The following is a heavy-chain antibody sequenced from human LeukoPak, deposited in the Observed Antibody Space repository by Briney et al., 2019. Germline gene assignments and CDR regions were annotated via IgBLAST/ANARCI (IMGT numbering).Heavy chain of an antibody. CDR1: GDSISHYY. CDR3: ASGEDSAKTAY. CDR2: ILKSGSS. J-gene: IGHJ4*02. D-gene: IGHD3-3*01. Sequence: PSETLSLTCAVSGDSISHYYWNWIRQPPGRGLEWIGYILKSGSSNYNPSLKSRVTISLDTSQNQFSLNLRSVTAADTAVYYCASGEDSAKTAYWGQGTLVTVSS. V-gene: IGHV4-4*09.